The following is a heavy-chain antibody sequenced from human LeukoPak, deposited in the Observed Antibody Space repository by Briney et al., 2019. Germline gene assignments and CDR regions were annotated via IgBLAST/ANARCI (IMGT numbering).Heavy chain of an antibody. CDR1: GGSFSGYY. CDR2: INHSGST. Sequence: PSETLSLTCAVYGGSFSGYYWSWIRQPPGKGLEWIGEINHSGSTNYNPSLKSRVTISVDTSKNQFSLKLSSVTAADTAVYYCARAHWLVNWFDPWGQGTLVTVSS. D-gene: IGHD6-19*01. V-gene: IGHV4-34*01. CDR3: ARAHWLVNWFDP. J-gene: IGHJ5*02.